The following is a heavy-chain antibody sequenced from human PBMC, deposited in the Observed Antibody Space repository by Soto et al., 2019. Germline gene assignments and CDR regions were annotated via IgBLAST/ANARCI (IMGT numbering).Heavy chain of an antibody. CDR2: ISYDGSNK. CDR1: GFTFSSYA. V-gene: IGHV3-30-3*01. D-gene: IGHD3-10*01. Sequence: GGSLRLSCAASGFTFSSYAMHWVRQAPGKGLEWVAVISYDGSNKYYADSVKGRFTISRDNSKNTLYLQMNSLRAEDTAVYYCARDFGELTNYYYYYGMDVWGQGTTVTVSS. CDR3: ARDFGELTNYYYYYGMDV. J-gene: IGHJ6*02.